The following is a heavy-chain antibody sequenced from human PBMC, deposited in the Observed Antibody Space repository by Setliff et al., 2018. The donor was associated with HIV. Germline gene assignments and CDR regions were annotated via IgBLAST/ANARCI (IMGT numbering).Heavy chain of an antibody. D-gene: IGHD4-17*01. CDR3: ARDMTTVTYYCYYYYMDV. V-gene: IGHV4-39*07. J-gene: IGHJ6*03. CDR2: IYYSGST. Sequence: SETLSLTCTVSGGSISSSSYYWGWIRQPPGKGLEWIGSIYYSGSTYYNPSLKSRVTISVGTSKNQFSLKLSSVTAADTAMYYCARDMTTVTYYCYYYYMDVWGKGTTVTVSS. CDR1: GGSISSSSYY.